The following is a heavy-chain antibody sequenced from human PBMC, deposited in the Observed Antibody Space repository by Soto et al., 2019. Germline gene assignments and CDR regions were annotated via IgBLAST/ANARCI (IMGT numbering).Heavy chain of an antibody. J-gene: IGHJ4*02. V-gene: IGHV4-30-2*01. CDR3: ARENNVLPGGYFDY. CDR2: IYHSGST. Sequence: QLQLQESGSGLVKPSQTLSLTCAVSGGSISSGGYSWIWIRQPPGKGLEWIGYIYHSGSTYYNPYLKSRVTISVDRSKNQFSLKLSSVTAADTAVYYCARENNVLPGGYFDYWGQGTLVTVSS. CDR1: GGSISSGGYS. D-gene: IGHD3-10*01.